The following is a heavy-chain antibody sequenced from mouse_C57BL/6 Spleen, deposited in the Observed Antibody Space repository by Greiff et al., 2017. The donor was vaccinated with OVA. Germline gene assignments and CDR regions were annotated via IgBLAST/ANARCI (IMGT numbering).Heavy chain of an antibody. CDR2: IDPSVSYT. CDR1: GYTFTSYW. CDR3: ARPQTAQAPFAY. D-gene: IGHD3-2*02. V-gene: IGHV1-50*01. Sequence: QVQLQQPGAELVKPGASVKLSCKASGYTFTSYWMQWVKQRPGQGLEWIGEIDPSVSYTYYNQKFKGKATVTVDTTSRTDYMQHSSLTSEDSAVDYGARPQTAQAPFAYWGKGTLVTVSA. J-gene: IGHJ3*01.